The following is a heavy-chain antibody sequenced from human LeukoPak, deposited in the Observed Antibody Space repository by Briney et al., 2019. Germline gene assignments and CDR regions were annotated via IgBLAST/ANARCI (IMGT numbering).Heavy chain of an antibody. J-gene: IGHJ4*02. CDR1: GFTFSSYG. CDR3: AKNMVRGVTWGFDY. D-gene: IGHD3-10*01. V-gene: IGHV3-30*18. CDR2: ISYDGSNQ. Sequence: GGSLRLSCAASGFTFSSYGMHWVRQAPGMGLEWVAIISYDGSNQYYADSVKGRFTISRDNSKNTLYLQMNSLRAEDTAAYYCAKNMVRGVTWGFDYWGQGTLVTASS.